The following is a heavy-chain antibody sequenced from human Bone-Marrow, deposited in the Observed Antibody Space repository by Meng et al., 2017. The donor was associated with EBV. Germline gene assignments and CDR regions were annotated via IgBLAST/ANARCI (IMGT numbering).Heavy chain of an antibody. Sequence: RGGSGGWGFQPGSLLGLSCPASGSTVSSNYLSWVRQAPGKGLEWVSVIYSGGSTYYADSVKGRFTISRDNSKNTLYLQMNSLRAEDTAVYYCARGIEWFRERFFDYWGQGTLVTVSS. CDR3: ARGIEWFRERFFDY. D-gene: IGHD3-10*01. V-gene: IGHV3-53*01. J-gene: IGHJ4*02. CDR1: GSTVSSNY. CDR2: IYSGGST.